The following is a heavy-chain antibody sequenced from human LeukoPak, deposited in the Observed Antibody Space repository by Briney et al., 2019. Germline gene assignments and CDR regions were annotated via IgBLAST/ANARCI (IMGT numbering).Heavy chain of an antibody. V-gene: IGHV4-61*02. Sequence: SETLSLTCTVSGGSIRSGDYYWSWIRQPAGKGLEWIGRIYTSGITSYNPSLKSRVTISVDTAKNQFSLRVSSVTAADTAVYYCARDPRRSPLCGVDAWGQGTTVTVSS. CDR3: ARDPRRSPLCGVDA. J-gene: IGHJ6*02. D-gene: IGHD1-26*01. CDR1: GGSIRSGDYY. CDR2: IYTSGIT.